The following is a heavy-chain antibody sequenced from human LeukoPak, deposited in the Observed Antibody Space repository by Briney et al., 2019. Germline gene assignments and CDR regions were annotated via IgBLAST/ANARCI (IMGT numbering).Heavy chain of an antibody. V-gene: IGHV4-4*07. D-gene: IGHD2-2*01. J-gene: IGHJ5*02. CDR3: ARVYCSSTSCYRAFDP. CDR1: GGSISSYY. Sequence: SETLSLTCTVSGGSISSYYWSWIREPAGKGLEWIGRIYTSGSTNYNPSLKSRVTISVDTSKNQFSLKLSSVTAADTAVYYCARVYCSSTSCYRAFDPWGQGTLVTVSS. CDR2: IYTSGST.